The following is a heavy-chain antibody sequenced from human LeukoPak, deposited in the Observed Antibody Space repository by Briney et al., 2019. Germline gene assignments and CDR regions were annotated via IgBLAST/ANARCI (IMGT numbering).Heavy chain of an antibody. CDR1: GYTFTSYG. V-gene: IGHV1-18*04. J-gene: IGHJ4*02. CDR2: VSAYNGDT. D-gene: IGHD2-2*01. CDR3: ARDCSTSCCPPFNY. Sequence: ASVKVSCKASGYTFTSYGISWVRQAPGQGLDWMGWVSAYNGDTNYAQRFQGRVTMTTDASTSTAYMELRSPRSDDTAVYYCARDCSTSCCPPFNYWGQGTLVTVSS.